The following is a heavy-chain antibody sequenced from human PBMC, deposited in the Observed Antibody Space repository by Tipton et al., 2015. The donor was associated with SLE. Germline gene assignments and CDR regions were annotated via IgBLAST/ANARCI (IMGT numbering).Heavy chain of an antibody. D-gene: IGHD6-13*01. CDR1: GFTFSSSA. J-gene: IGHJ5*01. CDR2: ISFDGSDK. CDR3: ARVPTPIAGPGLTGWFDS. Sequence: SLRLSCTASGFTFSSSAMHWVRQAPSKGLEWVAVISFDGSDKYYADSVKGRFTISRDNSKNTQYLQMNSLRGEDTAVYYCARVPTPIAGPGLTGWFDSWGQGALVTVSS. V-gene: IGHV3-30*04.